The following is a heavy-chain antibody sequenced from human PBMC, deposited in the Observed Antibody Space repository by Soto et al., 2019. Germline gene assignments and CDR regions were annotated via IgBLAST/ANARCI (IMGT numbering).Heavy chain of an antibody. CDR2: INHSGST. CDR3: ARVGVGATSPEYYYYGMDV. D-gene: IGHD1-26*01. CDR1: GGSFSGYY. V-gene: IGHV4-34*01. J-gene: IGHJ6*02. Sequence: PSETLSLTCAVYGGSFSGYYWSWIRQPPGKGLEWIGEINHSGSTNYNPSLKSRVTISVDTSKNQFSLKLSSVTAADTAVYYCARVGVGATSPEYYYYGMDVWGQGTTVTVSS.